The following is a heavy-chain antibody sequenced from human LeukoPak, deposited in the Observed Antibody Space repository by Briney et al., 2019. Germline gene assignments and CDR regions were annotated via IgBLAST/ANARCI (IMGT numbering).Heavy chain of an antibody. J-gene: IGHJ4*02. CDR2: ISYIAST. D-gene: IGHD6-19*01. CDR3: ARRPGIAVAEYYFDY. CDR1: GGSIRSSSYY. V-gene: IGHV4-39*01. Sequence: SETLSLTCTVSGGSIRSSSYYWGWIRQPPGKGLEWHGCISYIASTYYNPSLKSRLTISVDTSKNQFSLELSSVTAADTAVYYGARRPGIAVAEYYFDYWGQGTLVTVSS.